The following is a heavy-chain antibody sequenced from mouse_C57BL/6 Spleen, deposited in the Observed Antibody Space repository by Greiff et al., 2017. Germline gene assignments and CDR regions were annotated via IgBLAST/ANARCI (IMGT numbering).Heavy chain of an antibody. J-gene: IGHJ2*01. CDR3: AIWGTTVDY. D-gene: IGHD1-1*01. CDR2: IHPSDSDT. V-gene: IGHV1-74*01. CDR1: GYAFSSYW. Sequence: VKLQESGAELVKPGASVKISCKASGYAFSSYWMNWVKQRPGQGLEWIGRIHPSDSDTNYNQKFKGKATLTVDKSSSTAYMQLSSLTSEDSAVYYCAIWGTTVDYWGQGTTLTVSS.